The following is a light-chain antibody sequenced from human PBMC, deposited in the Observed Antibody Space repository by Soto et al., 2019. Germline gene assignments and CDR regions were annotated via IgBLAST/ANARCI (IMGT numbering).Light chain of an antibody. V-gene: IGLV1-40*01. CDR2: GST. J-gene: IGLJ1*01. Sequence: QSVLTQPPSVSGAPGQRVTISCSGGSSNIGAGFDVHWYQQLPETPPKLLIYGSTNRPSGVPDRFSGSKSGTSASLAITGLQAEDEADYYCQSYDSSLSVYVFGTGTKLTVL. CDR3: QSYDSSLSVYV. CDR1: SSNIGAGFD.